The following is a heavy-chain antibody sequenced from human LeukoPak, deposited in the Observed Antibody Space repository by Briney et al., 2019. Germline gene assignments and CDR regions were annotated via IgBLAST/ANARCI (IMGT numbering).Heavy chain of an antibody. CDR2: IKEDESEK. CDR1: GFTFSSYA. CDR3: ASGRQLGY. Sequence: GGSLRLSCAASGFTFSSYAMSWVRQAPGKGLEWVANIKEDESEKYYVDSVKGRFTISRDNARNSLYLQMNSLRAEDTAVYYCASGRQLGYWGQGTLVTVSS. J-gene: IGHJ4*02. D-gene: IGHD6-13*01. V-gene: IGHV3-7*01.